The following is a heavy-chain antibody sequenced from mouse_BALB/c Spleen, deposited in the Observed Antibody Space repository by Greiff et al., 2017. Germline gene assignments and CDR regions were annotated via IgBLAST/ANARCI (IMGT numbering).Heavy chain of an antibody. CDR1: GYTFTSYW. Sequence: QVQLKQSGAELAKPGASVKMSCKASGYTFTSYWMHWVKQRPGQGLEWIGYINPSTGYTEYNQKFKDKATLTADKSSSTAYMQLSSLTSEDSAVYYCARSGTTVVVDYWGQGTTLTVSS. J-gene: IGHJ2*01. V-gene: IGHV1-7*01. CDR2: INPSTGYT. D-gene: IGHD1-1*01. CDR3: ARSGTTVVVDY.